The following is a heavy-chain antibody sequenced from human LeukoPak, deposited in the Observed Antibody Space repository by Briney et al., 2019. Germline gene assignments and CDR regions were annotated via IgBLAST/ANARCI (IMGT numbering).Heavy chain of an antibody. Sequence: SQTLSLTCAVSGGSISSGGYSWSWIRQPPGKGLEWIGYIYHSGSTYYNPSLKSRVTISVDRSKNQFSLKLSSVTAADTAVYYCARDSSGYYYLNHYYYGMDVWGQGTTVTVSS. CDR1: GGSISSGGYS. J-gene: IGHJ6*02. CDR2: IYHSGST. V-gene: IGHV4-30-2*01. CDR3: ARDSSGYYYLNHYYYGMDV. D-gene: IGHD3-22*01.